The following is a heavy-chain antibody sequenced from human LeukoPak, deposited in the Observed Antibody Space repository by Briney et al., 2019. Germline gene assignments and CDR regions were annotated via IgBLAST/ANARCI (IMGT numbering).Heavy chain of an antibody. Sequence: SETLSLTCAVYGGSFSGYYWSWIRQPPGKGLEWIGEINHSGSTNYNPSLKSRVTISVDTSKNQFSLKLSSVTAADTAVYYCARGGIAVAFDPWGQGTLVTVSS. D-gene: IGHD6-13*01. CDR3: ARGGIAVAFDP. CDR1: GGSFSGYY. CDR2: INHSGST. V-gene: IGHV4-34*01. J-gene: IGHJ5*02.